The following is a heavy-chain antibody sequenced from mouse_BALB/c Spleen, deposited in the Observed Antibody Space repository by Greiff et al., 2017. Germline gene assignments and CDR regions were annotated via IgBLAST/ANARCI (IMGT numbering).Heavy chain of an antibody. CDR1: GFTFSSYT. CDR3: ARHSSGYDYAMDY. D-gene: IGHD3-1*01. Sequence: EVMLVESGGGLVQPGGSLKLSCAASGFTFSSYTMSWVRQTPEKRLEWVAYISNGGGSTYYPDTVKGRFTISRDNAKNTLYLQMSSLKSEDTAMYYCARHSSGYDYAMDYWGQGTSVTVSA. J-gene: IGHJ4*01. CDR2: ISNGGGST. V-gene: IGHV5-12-2*01.